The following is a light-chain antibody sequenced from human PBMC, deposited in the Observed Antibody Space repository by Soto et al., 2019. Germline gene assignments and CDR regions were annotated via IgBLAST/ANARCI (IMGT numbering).Light chain of an antibody. Sequence: DIQMTQSPSSVSASVGDRVTITCRASQDIGYALAWFQQKPGEAPSLLMYTASSLHSGVPSRFSGSRSGTDFTLTISSLQPEDSATYYCQQVNSFPLTFGGWTKVEIK. CDR2: TAS. CDR3: QQVNSFPLT. V-gene: IGKV1-12*01. CDR1: QDIGYA. J-gene: IGKJ4*01.